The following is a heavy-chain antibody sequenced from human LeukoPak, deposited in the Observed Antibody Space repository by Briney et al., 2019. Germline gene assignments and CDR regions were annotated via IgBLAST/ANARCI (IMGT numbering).Heavy chain of an antibody. Sequence: SQTLSLTCAISGDSVSSGRAAWNWIRQSTSRGLEWLGRTYYRSQWYNDYAVSVESRVTINPDTSKNQFSLQLSSVTPGDTAVYYCARDWDGYYFDYWGQGTLVTVSS. V-gene: IGHV6-1*01. J-gene: IGHJ4*02. CDR2: TYYRSQWYN. D-gene: IGHD1-26*01. CDR1: GDSVSSGRAA. CDR3: ARDWDGYYFDY.